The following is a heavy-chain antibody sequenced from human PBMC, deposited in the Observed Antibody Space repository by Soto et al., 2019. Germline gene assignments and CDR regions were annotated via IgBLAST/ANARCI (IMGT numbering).Heavy chain of an antibody. Sequence: SETLSLTCAVYGGSFTGYYWSWIRQPPGKGLEWIGEINHSGSTRYSPSLKSRVTISVDTSKNQFSLKLSSVTAADTAVYYCARSLGGYGGNPDAFDIWGQGTMVTVSS. J-gene: IGHJ3*02. V-gene: IGHV4-34*01. CDR1: GGSFTGYY. CDR2: INHSGST. CDR3: ARSLGGYGGNPDAFDI. D-gene: IGHD4-17*01.